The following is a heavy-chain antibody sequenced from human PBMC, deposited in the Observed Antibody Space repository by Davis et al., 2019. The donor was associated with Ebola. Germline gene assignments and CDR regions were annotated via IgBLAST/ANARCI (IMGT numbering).Heavy chain of an antibody. D-gene: IGHD3-3*01. V-gene: IGHV1-46*01. J-gene: IGHJ6*02. CDR1: GYTFTSYY. CDR2: INPSGGST. CDR3: ARRPNNDFWSGRTYYYYYYGMDV. Sequence: AASVKVSCKASGYTFTSYYMHWVRQAPGQGLEWMGIINPSGGSTSYAQKFQGRVTMTRDTSTSTVYMELSSLRSEDTAVYYCARRPNNDFWSGRTYYYYYYGMDVWGQGTTVTVSS.